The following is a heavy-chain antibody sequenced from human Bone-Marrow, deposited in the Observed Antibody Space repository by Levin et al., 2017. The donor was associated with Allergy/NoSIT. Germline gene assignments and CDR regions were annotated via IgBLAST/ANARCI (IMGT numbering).Heavy chain of an antibody. J-gene: IGHJ5*02. V-gene: IGHV4-39*01. Sequence: PSETLSLTCTVSGGSISSSSYYWGWIRQPPGKGLEWIGSIYYSGSTYYNPSLKSRVTISVDTSKNQFSLKLSSVTAADTAVYYCARGLTTHPIVVVTLLTSRDDNWFDPWGQGTLVTVPS. CDR1: GGSISSSSYY. CDR2: IYYSGST. D-gene: IGHD2-21*02. CDR3: ARGLTTHPIVVVTLLTSRDDNWFDP.